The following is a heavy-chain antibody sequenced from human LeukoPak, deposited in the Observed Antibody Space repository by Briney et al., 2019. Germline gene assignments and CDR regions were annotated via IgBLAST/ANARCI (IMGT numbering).Heavy chain of an antibody. CDR1: GFIFSSYS. CDR2: ISSSSSYI. Sequence: GGSLRLSCAASGFIFSSYSMNWVRQGPGKGREWVSSISSSSSYIYYADSVKGRFTISRDNAKNTLYLQMNSLRAEDTAVYYCARDTPTPNYYYYYMDVWGKGTTVTISS. CDR3: ARDTPTPNYYYYYMDV. V-gene: IGHV3-21*01. J-gene: IGHJ6*03.